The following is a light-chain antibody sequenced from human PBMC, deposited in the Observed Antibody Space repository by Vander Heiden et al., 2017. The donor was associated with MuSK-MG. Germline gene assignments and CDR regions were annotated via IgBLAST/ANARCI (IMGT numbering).Light chain of an antibody. CDR1: SSDIGGYNF. J-gene: IGLJ2*01. Sequence: QSALTQPASVSGSPGQSITSPCTGSSSDIGGYNFVSWYQERPGKAPKLIIYDVTNRPSGVSDRFSGSKSGTTASLTISGLQAEDEAHYYCSSYTSTRALVVFGGGTELTVL. CDR3: SSYTSTRALVV. V-gene: IGLV2-14*03. CDR2: DVT.